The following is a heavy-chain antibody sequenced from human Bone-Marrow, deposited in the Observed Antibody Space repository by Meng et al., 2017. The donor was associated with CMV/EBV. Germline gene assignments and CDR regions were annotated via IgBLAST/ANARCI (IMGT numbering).Heavy chain of an antibody. V-gene: IGHV4-39*06. D-gene: IGHD6-13*01. CDR3: ARDPPVPTAGGFDY. Sequence: RLQLQEPGPGLVKPSETLSLTCTFSGGSISSSSYYWGWIRQPPGKGLEWIGSIYYSGSTYYNPSLKSRVTISVDTSKNQFSLKLSSVTAADTAVYYCARDPPVPTAGGFDYWGQGTLVTVSS. CDR1: GGSISSSSYY. CDR2: IYYSGST. J-gene: IGHJ4*02.